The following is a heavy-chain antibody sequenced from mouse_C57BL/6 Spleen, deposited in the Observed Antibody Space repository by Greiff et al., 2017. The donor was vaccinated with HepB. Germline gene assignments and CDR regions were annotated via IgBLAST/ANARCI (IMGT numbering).Heavy chain of an antibody. CDR3: ARSDYSNYWYFDV. V-gene: IGHV1-80*01. D-gene: IGHD2-5*01. CDR2: IYPGDGDT. J-gene: IGHJ1*03. CDR1: GYAFSSYW. Sequence: VQLVESGAELVKPGASVKISCKASGYAFSSYWMNWVKQRPGKGLEWIGQIYPGDGDTNYNGKFKGKATLTADKSSSTAYMQLSSLTSEDSAVYFCARSDYSNYWYFDVWGTGTTVTVSS.